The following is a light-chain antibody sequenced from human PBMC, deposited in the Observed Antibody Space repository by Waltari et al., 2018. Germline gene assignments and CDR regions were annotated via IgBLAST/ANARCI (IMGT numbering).Light chain of an antibody. CDR2: EVS. V-gene: IGLV2-8*01. CDR1: SGDVVCYNH. J-gene: IGLJ3*02. CDR3: SSYAGSNKRV. Sequence: SALTQPPSASGPPDPSVPISCPGTSGDVVCYNHLSWYQQHPGKAPKRMIYEVSKRPSGVPDRFSGSKSGNTASLTVSGLQAEDEADYYCSSYAGSNKRVFGGGTKLTVL.